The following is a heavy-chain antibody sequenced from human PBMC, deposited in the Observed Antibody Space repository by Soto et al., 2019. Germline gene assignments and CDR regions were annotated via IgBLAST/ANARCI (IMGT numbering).Heavy chain of an antibody. J-gene: IGHJ4*02. CDR3: ARHLGYCSSTSCYIFDY. V-gene: IGHV4-39*01. D-gene: IGHD2-2*02. Sequence: SETLSLTCTVSGGSISSSSYYWGWIRQPPGKGLEWIGSIYYSGSTYYNPSLKGRVTISVDTSKNQFSLKLSSVTAADTAVYYCARHLGYCSSTSCYIFDYWGQGTLVTVSS. CDR1: GGSISSSSYY. CDR2: IYYSGST.